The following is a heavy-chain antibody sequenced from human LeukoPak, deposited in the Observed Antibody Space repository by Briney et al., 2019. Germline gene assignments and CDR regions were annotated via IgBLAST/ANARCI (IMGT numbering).Heavy chain of an antibody. J-gene: IGHJ5*02. Sequence: SETLSLTCTVSGGSISSYYWSWIRQPPGKGLEWIGYIYYSGSTNYNPSLKSRVTISVDTSKNQFSLKLSSVTAADTAMYYCARGGPNWSDPGGKGTLVTASS. CDR3: ARGGPNWSDP. CDR2: IYYSGST. CDR1: GGSISSYY. V-gene: IGHV4-59*08.